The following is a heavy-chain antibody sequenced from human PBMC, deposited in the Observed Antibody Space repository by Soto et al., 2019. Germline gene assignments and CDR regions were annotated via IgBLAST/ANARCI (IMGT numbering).Heavy chain of an antibody. CDR3: ARLANGRIAVFKANWFDP. V-gene: IGHV6-1*01. D-gene: IGHD6-19*01. CDR1: GDSVSSNSAA. J-gene: IGHJ5*02. Sequence: SQTLSLTCAISGDSVSSNSAAWNWIRQSPSRGLEWLGRTYYRSKWYNDYAVSVKSRITINPDTSKNQFSLQLNSVTPEDTAVYCCARLANGRIAVFKANWFDPWGQGTLVTVSS. CDR2: TYYRSKWYN.